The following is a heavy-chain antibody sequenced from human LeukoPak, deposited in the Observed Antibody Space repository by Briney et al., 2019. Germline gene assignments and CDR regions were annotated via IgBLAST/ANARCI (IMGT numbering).Heavy chain of an antibody. CDR3: ARDGETTGSISSWSDY. Sequence: PGGSLRLSCAASGFTFSSYGMHWVRQAPGKGLEWVAVIWYDGSNKYYADSMKGRFTISRDNSENTLYLQMNSLRAEDTALYYCARDGETTGSISSWSDYWGQGTLVTVSS. CDR1: GFTFSSYG. D-gene: IGHD6-13*01. CDR2: IWYDGSNK. J-gene: IGHJ4*02. V-gene: IGHV3-33*01.